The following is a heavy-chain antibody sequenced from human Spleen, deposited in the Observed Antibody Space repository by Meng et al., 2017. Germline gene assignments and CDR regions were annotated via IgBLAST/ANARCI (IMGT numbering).Heavy chain of an antibody. Sequence: QVQLQQWGTGLLKPSETLSLTCAVYGGSFSAYYWSWIRQSPGKGLEWIGDIDHRGSPNYNPTLKSRVTISMGTSKGHFSLKLTSVTAADTATYYCAVKDCTLWSGYSSYYWGQGTLVTVSS. J-gene: IGHJ4*02. CDR2: IDHRGSP. V-gene: IGHV4-34*01. CDR3: AVKDCTLWSGYSSYY. D-gene: IGHD3-3*01. CDR1: GGSFSAYY.